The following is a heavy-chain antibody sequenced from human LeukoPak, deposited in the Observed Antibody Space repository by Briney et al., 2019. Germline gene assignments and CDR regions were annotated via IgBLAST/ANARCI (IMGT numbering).Heavy chain of an antibody. CDR2: ISYDGSNK. D-gene: IGHD3-10*01. CDR1: GFTFSSYG. J-gene: IGHJ5*02. Sequence: GGSLRLSCAASGFTFSSYGMHWVRQAPGKGXXXXXVISYDGSNKYYADSVKGRFTISRDNSKNTLYLQMNSLRAEDTAVYYCAKGGSGTGGWFDPWGQGTLVTVSS. CDR3: AKGGSGTGGWFDP. V-gene: IGHV3-30*18.